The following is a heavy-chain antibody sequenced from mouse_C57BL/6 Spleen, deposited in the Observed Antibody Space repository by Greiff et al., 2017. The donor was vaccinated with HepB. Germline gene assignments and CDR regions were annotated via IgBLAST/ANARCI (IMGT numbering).Heavy chain of an antibody. CDR1: GFTFSSYA. V-gene: IGHV5-4*01. CDR2: ISDGGSYT. D-gene: IGHD2-1*01. CDR3: AREGYGNPYYYAMDY. Sequence: EVMLVESGGGLVKPGGSLKLSCAASGFTFSSYAMSWVRQTPEKRLEWVATISDGGSYTYYPDNVKGRFTISRDNAKNNLYLQMSHLKSEDTAMYYCAREGYGNPYYYAMDYWGQGTSVTVSS. J-gene: IGHJ4*01.